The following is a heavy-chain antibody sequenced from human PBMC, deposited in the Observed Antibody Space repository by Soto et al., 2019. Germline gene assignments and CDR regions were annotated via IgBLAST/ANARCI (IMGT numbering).Heavy chain of an antibody. CDR2: ISSSGNPV. J-gene: IGHJ5*02. D-gene: IGHD2-2*02. Sequence: GGSLRLSCAASGFTFSSYEMSWVRQAPGKGLEWITYISSSGNPVYYADSVKGRFTISRDNAKNSLFLQMNSLRVEDTAVYYCARSWGVYCSGTQCYSPWLDPWGQGTLVTVSS. CDR1: GFTFSSYE. CDR3: ARSWGVYCSGTQCYSPWLDP. V-gene: IGHV3-48*03.